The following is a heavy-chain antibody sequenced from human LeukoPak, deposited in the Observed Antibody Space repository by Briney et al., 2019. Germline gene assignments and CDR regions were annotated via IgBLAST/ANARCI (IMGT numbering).Heavy chain of an antibody. J-gene: IGHJ1*01. CDR3: ARGPYHYDSSGYYYVDFQH. CDR1: GGSISSYY. V-gene: IGHV4-34*01. Sequence: SETLSLTCTVSGGSISSYYWSWIRQPPGKGLEWIGEINHSGSTNYNPSLKSRVTISVDTSKNQFSLKLSSVTAADTAVYYCARGPYHYDSSGYYYVDFQHWGQGTLVTVSS. D-gene: IGHD3-22*01. CDR2: INHSGST.